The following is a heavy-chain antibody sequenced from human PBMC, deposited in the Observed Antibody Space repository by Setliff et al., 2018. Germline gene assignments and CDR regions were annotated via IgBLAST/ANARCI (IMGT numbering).Heavy chain of an antibody. CDR3: ARLNFWSGFWYFTL. D-gene: IGHD3-3*01. CDR1: GDSITSGSVY. J-gene: IGHJ4*02. V-gene: IGHV4-61*02. Sequence: SETLSLTCTVSGDSITSGSVYWSWIRQPAGKGLEWIGRIFPTGTTNYNPDLKSRVTMSVDTSKNQFSLMLTSVTAADTGVYYCARLNFWSGFWYFTLWGQGTPVTVSS. CDR2: IFPTGTT.